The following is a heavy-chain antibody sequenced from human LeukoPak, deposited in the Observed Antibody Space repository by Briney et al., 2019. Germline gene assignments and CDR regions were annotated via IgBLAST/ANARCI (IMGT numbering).Heavy chain of an antibody. Sequence: GGSLRLSCAASGFTFSSYSMNWVRQAPGKGLEWVSYISSSSSTIYYADSVKGRFTISRDNAKNSLYLQMNSLRAEDTAVYYCARDLSIAARPYYFDYWGQGTLSPSPQ. J-gene: IGHJ4*02. CDR2: ISSSSSTI. V-gene: IGHV3-48*01. D-gene: IGHD6-6*01. CDR3: ARDLSIAARPYYFDY. CDR1: GFTFSSYS.